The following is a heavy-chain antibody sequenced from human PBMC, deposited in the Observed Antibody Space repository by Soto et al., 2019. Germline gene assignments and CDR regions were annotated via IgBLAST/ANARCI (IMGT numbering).Heavy chain of an antibody. Sequence: ASVKVSRKASGGIFSTYAISWLRQAPGQGLEWMGGIIPIFGTPNYAQRFQGRVTITADESTTTSYMELSRLKSEDTAVYYCARDRDDYGSGNYYNRIDFWGQGTLVTVSS. CDR1: GGIFSTYA. V-gene: IGHV1-69*13. J-gene: IGHJ4*02. D-gene: IGHD3-10*01. CDR3: ARDRDDYGSGNYYNRIDF. CDR2: IIPIFGTP.